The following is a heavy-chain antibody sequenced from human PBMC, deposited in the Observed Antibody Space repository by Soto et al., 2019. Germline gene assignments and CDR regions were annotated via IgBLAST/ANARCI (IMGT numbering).Heavy chain of an antibody. CDR1: GYTLTELF. V-gene: IGHV1-24*01. CDR2: FDPEDGET. CDR3: ATGKLSSDAFDI. J-gene: IGHJ3*02. D-gene: IGHD1-1*01. Sequence: GASVKVSCKVSGYTLTELFMHWVRQAPGKGLEWMGGFDPEDGETIYAQKFQGRVTMTEDTSTDTAYMELSSLRSEDTAVYYCATGKLSSDAFDIWGQGTMVTVS.